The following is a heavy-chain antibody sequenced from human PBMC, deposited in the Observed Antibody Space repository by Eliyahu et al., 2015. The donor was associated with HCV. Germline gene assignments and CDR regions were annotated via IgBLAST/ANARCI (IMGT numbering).Heavy chain of an antibody. CDR3: ARNFYDSNGYPLDAFDV. Sequence: VLLQESGPGLVKPSETLSLTCXXSGGSIRSLYWSWIRQSPGKGLEWIGYIYYTGSTNYNPSFKSRVTMSVDTSKNQFSLELSSVTAADTAVYYCARNFYDSNGYPLDAFDVWGQGTMVTVSS. D-gene: IGHD3-22*01. CDR1: GGSIRSLY. V-gene: IGHV4-59*11. J-gene: IGHJ3*01. CDR2: IYYTGST.